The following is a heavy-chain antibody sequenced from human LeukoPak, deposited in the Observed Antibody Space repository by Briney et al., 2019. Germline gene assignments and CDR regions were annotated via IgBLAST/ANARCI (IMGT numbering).Heavy chain of an antibody. CDR3: AKSIDSSGSAEYFQH. CDR2: IIPILGIA. Sequence: SVKVSCKASGGTFSSYAISWVRQAPGQGLEWMGRIIPILGIANYAQKFQGRVTITADKSTSTAYMELSSLRSEDTAVYYCAKSIDSSGSAEYFQHWGQGTLVTVSS. J-gene: IGHJ1*01. D-gene: IGHD3-22*01. CDR1: GGTFSSYA. V-gene: IGHV1-69*04.